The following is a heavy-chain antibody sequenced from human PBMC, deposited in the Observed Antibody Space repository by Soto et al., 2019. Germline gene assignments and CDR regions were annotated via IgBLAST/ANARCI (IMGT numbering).Heavy chain of an antibody. CDR2: INHSGST. J-gene: IGHJ6*02. D-gene: IGHD3-10*01. CDR3: ARARGVWYYYGMDV. V-gene: IGHV4-34*01. CDR1: GGSFSGYY. Sequence: PSETLSLTCAVYGGSFSGYYWSWIRQPPGKGLEWIGEINHSGSTNYNPPLKSRVTISVDTSKNQFSLKLSSVTAADTAVYYCARARGVWYYYGMDVWGQGTTVTVSS.